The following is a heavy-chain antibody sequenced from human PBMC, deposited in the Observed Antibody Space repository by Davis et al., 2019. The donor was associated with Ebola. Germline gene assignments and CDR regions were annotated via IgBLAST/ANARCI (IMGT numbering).Heavy chain of an antibody. CDR3: ASFGPHLGSFFDY. CDR1: GYSFAHYE. V-gene: IGHV1-18*01. Sequence: ASVKVSCKASGYSFAHYEITWVRQAPGQGLEWMGWISPDNGNTKYAQKLQGRVRLTTDTSTSTAYMELSSLRSEDTAVYYCASFGPHLGSFFDYWGQGTLVTVSS. D-gene: IGHD6-13*01. J-gene: IGHJ4*02. CDR2: ISPDNGNT.